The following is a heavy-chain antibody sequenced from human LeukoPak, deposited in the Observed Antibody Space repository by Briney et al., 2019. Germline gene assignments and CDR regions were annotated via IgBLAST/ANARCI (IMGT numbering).Heavy chain of an antibody. CDR3: ARKSRSSGWFRGFDY. D-gene: IGHD6-19*01. Sequence: SSETLSLTCAVYGGSFSGYYWSWIRQPPGKGLEWIGEINHSGSTNYNPSLKSRVTISVDTSKNQFSLKLSSVTAADTAVYYCARKSRSSGWFRGFDYWGQGTLVTVSS. J-gene: IGHJ4*02. CDR2: INHSGST. V-gene: IGHV4-34*01. CDR1: GGSFSGYY.